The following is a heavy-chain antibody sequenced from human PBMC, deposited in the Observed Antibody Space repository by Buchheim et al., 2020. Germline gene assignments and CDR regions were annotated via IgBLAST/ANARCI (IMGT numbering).Heavy chain of an antibody. J-gene: IGHJ4*02. CDR1: GYTFTSYY. D-gene: IGHD1-26*01. Sequence: QVQLVQSGAEVKKPGASVKVSCKASGYTFTSYYMHWVRQAPGQGLEWMGIINPSGGSTSYAKKFQGGGTMTRDTSTSKVYMELSSLRSEDTAVYYCARDPTTTRSVSFDYWGQGTL. CDR3: ARDPTTTRSVSFDY. V-gene: IGHV1-46*01. CDR2: INPSGGST.